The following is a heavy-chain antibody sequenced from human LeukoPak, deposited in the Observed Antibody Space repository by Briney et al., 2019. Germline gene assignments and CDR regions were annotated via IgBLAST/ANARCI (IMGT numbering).Heavy chain of an antibody. Sequence: SVKVSCKASGGTFSSYAISWVRQAPGQGLEWMGGIIPIFGTANYAQKFQGRVTITTDESTSTAYMELSSLRSEDTAVYYRARGSGYYGSGSTTSPDNWFDPWGQGTLVTVSS. CDR3: ARGSGYYGSGSTTSPDNWFDP. J-gene: IGHJ5*02. CDR2: IIPIFGTA. V-gene: IGHV1-69*05. CDR1: GGTFSSYA. D-gene: IGHD3-10*01.